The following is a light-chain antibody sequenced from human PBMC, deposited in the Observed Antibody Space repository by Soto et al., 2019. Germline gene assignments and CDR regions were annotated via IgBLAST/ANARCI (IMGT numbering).Light chain of an antibody. J-gene: IGKJ3*01. Sequence: EIVMTQSPATLSLSPGERATLSCRASQSVSSNLAWYQQKPGQAPRLLIYGASTRATGIPARFSGSGSGTEFPLTISILQDDDFAFYYWQHYNSWPPFTFGPGTKVDIK. V-gene: IGKV3-15*01. CDR1: QSVSSN. CDR2: GAS. CDR3: QHYNSWPPFT.